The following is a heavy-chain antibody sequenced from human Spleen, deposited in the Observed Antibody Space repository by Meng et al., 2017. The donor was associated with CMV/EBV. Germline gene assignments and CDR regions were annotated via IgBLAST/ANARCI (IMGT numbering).Heavy chain of an antibody. CDR1: GFTFSSYA. D-gene: IGHD2-2*01. V-gene: IGHV3-23*01. CDR3: AKDHSSNNDYYYGMDV. CDR2: ISGSGGST. J-gene: IGHJ6*02. Sequence: GESLKISCAASGFTFSSYAMSWVRQAPGKGLEWVSAISGSGGSTYYADSLKGRFTISRDNSKNTLYLQMNSLRAEDTAVYYCAKDHSSNNDYYYGMDVWGQGTTVTVSS.